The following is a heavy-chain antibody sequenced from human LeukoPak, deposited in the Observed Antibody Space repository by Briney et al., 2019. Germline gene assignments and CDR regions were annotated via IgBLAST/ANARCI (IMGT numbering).Heavy chain of an antibody. CDR3: ARGLINDWSALEY. D-gene: IGHD3-9*01. V-gene: IGHV3-23*01. Sequence: GGSLRLSCAASGFTFSNYAMTWVRQAPGKGLEWVSAISGSGGTTYYADSVRGRFTISRDNFKNTLYLQMNSLRADDTAAYYCARGLINDWSALEYWGQGTLVTVSS. J-gene: IGHJ4*02. CDR1: GFTFSNYA. CDR2: ISGSGGTT.